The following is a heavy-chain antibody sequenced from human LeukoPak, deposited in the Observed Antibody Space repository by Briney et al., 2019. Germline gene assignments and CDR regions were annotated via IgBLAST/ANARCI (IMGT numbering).Heavy chain of an antibody. D-gene: IGHD3-3*01. CDR3: ARGLNSIFGVAIHYYYMDV. CDR2: IYYSGST. Sequence: SETLSLTCTVSGGSISSRYWSWIRQPPGKGLEWIGCIYYSGSTNYNPSLKSRVTISVDTSKNQFSLKLSSVTAADTAVYYCARGLNSIFGVAIHYYYMDVWGKGTTVTVSS. J-gene: IGHJ6*03. V-gene: IGHV4-59*11. CDR1: GGSISSRY.